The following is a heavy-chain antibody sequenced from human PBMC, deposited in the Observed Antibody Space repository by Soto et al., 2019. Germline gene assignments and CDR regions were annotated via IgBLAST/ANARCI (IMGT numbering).Heavy chain of an antibody. D-gene: IGHD5-18*01. CDR2: INHSGST. Sequence: SETLSLTCAVYGGSFSGYYWSWIRQPPGKGLEWIGEINHSGSTNYNPSLKSRVTISVDTSKNQFSLKLSSVTAADTAVYYCASRGYRYAFRYWGQGTLVTVSS. CDR1: GGSFSGYY. V-gene: IGHV4-34*01. CDR3: ASRGYRYAFRY. J-gene: IGHJ4*02.